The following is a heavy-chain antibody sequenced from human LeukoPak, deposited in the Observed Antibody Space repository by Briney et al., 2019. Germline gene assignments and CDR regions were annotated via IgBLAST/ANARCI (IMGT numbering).Heavy chain of an antibody. Sequence: SVKVSCKASGGTFSSYAISWVRQAPGQGLEWMGRIIPIFGTASYAQKFQGRVTITTDESTSTAYMELSSLRSEDTAVYYCARDESGYDFWSGYLDYWGQGTLVTVSS. V-gene: IGHV1-69*05. D-gene: IGHD3-3*01. CDR3: ARDESGYDFWSGYLDY. CDR2: IIPIFGTA. J-gene: IGHJ4*02. CDR1: GGTFSSYA.